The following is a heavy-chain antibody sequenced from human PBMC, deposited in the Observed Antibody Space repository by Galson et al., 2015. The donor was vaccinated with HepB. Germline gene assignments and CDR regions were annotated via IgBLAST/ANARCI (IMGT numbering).Heavy chain of an antibody. V-gene: IGHV3-23*01. CDR2: ISGSGGST. J-gene: IGHJ5*02. CDR3: AKRGRGYCSSTSCPARFDP. CDR1: GFTFSSYA. Sequence: SLRLSCAASGFTFSSYAMSWVRQAPGKGLEWVSAISGSGGSTYYADSVKGRFTISRDNSKNTLYLQMNSLRAEDTAVYYCAKRGRGYCSSTSCPARFDPWGQGTLVTASS. D-gene: IGHD2-2*01.